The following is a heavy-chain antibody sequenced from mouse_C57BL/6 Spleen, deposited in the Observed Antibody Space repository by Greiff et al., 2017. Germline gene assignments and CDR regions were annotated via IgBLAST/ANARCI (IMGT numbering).Heavy chain of an antibody. V-gene: IGHV5-9*01. Sequence: EVQLVESGGGLVKPGGSLKLSCAASGFTFSSYTMSWVRQTPEKRLEWVATISGGGGNTYYPDSVKGRFTISRDNAKNTLYLQMSRLRSEDTALYYCARGKNYGYDGYYFDYWGQGTTLTVSS. D-gene: IGHD2-2*01. CDR2: ISGGGGNT. CDR3: ARGKNYGYDGYYFDY. J-gene: IGHJ2*01. CDR1: GFTFSSYT.